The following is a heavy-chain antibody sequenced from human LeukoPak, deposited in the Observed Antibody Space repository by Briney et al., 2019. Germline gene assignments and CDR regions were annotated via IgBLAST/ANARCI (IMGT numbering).Heavy chain of an antibody. CDR1: GGSISSGGYY. J-gene: IGHJ6*02. V-gene: IGHV4-31*03. CDR2: SFYGGT. CDR3: ARAEGMDV. Sequence: NPSQTLSLTCTVSGGSISSGGYYWNWIRQHPGKGLEWIGYSFYGGTSYNPSLKSRVTISVDTSKNQFSLKLSSVTAADTAVYYCARAEGMDVWGQGTTITVSS.